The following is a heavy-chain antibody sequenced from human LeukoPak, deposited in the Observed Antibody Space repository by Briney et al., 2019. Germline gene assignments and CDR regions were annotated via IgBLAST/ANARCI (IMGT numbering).Heavy chain of an antibody. D-gene: IGHD3-22*01. J-gene: IGHJ4*02. CDR1: GFTFSSCA. Sequence: PGGSLRLSCAASGFTFSSCAMHWVRQAPGKGLEWVAVISYDGSNKYYADSVKGRFTISRDNSKNTLYLQMNSMRAEDTAVYYCAKVEGYYDSSGYSYYFDYWGQGTLVTVSS. CDR2: ISYDGSNK. CDR3: AKVEGYYDSSGYSYYFDY. V-gene: IGHV3-30-3*01.